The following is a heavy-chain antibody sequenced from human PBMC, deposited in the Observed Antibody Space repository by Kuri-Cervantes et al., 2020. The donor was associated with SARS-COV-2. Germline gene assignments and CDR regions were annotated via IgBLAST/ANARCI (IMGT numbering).Heavy chain of an antibody. D-gene: IGHD2-2*01. V-gene: IGHV3-21*01. CDR3: ARDRLYCSSTSCYAFDI. Sequence: GESLKISCAASGFTFSSYSMNWVRQAPGKGLEWVSSISSSSSYIYYADSVKGRFTISRDNAKNSLYLQMNILRVEDTAVYFCARDRLYCSSTSCYAFDIWGQGTMVTVSS. CDR2: ISSSSSYI. CDR1: GFTFSSYS. J-gene: IGHJ3*02.